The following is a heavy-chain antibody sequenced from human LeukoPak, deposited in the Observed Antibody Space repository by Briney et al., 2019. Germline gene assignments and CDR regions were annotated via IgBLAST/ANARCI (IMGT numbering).Heavy chain of an antibody. CDR3: AKDRDGYKRGYDY. CDR1: GFTFSSYV. V-gene: IGHV3-23*01. CDR2: MSGSGGSI. Sequence: PGGSLRLSCAASGFTFSSYVMSWVRQAPGKGLEWVSAMSGSGGSIYYADSVKGRFTISRDKSKNTLYLQMNSPRAEDTAVYYCAKDRDGYKRGYDYWGQGILVTVSS. J-gene: IGHJ4*02. D-gene: IGHD5-24*01.